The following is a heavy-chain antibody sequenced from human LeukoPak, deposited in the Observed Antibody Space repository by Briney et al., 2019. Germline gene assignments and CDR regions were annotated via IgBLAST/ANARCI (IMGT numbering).Heavy chain of an antibody. CDR3: ARVDYDHALVDY. Sequence: PSETLSLTCTVSGGSISSSSYYWGWIGQPPGKGREWIGSIYHSGSTYYNPSLKSRVTISVDTSKNQFSLKLSSVTAADTAVYYCARVDYDHALVDYWGQGTLVTVSS. CDR1: GGSISSSSYY. CDR2: IYHSGST. D-gene: IGHD4-17*01. J-gene: IGHJ4*02. V-gene: IGHV4-39*07.